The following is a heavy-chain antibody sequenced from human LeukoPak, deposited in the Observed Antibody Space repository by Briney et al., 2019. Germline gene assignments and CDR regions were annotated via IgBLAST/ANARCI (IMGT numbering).Heavy chain of an antibody. Sequence: GGSLRLSCAASGFSFTNYAMSWVRQAPARGPEWLSSMKGGGETFYADSVKGRFTLSRDNSKNTLYLQMNSLRAEDTAVYYCARDGGYSYGYRFDYWGQGTLVTVSS. CDR2: MKGGGET. V-gene: IGHV3-23*01. CDR3: ARDGGYSYGYRFDY. CDR1: GFSFTNYA. D-gene: IGHD5-18*01. J-gene: IGHJ4*02.